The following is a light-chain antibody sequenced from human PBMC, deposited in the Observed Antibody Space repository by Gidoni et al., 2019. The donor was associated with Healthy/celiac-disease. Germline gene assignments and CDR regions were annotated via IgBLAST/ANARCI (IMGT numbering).Light chain of an antibody. J-gene: IGKJ2*01. CDR3: QQYNSYSQS. V-gene: IGKV1-5*01. CDR1: QSISSW. CDR2: DAS. Sequence: DIQMTQSPSTLSASVGDRVTITCRASQSISSWLAWYQQKPGKAPKLLIYDASSLESGVPSRFSGSGSGTEFTLTISSLQPDDFAIYYCQQYNSYSQSFXQXTKLEIK.